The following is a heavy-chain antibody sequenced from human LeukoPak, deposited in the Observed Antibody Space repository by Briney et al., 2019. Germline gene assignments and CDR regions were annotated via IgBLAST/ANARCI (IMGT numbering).Heavy chain of an antibody. Sequence: GASVTVSCTASGYTFTSYAMHWVRQAPGQRLEWMGWINAGNGNTKYSQKFQGRVTITRDTSASTAYMELSSLRSEDTAVYYCARDSNYYDSSGSIDYWGQGTLVTVSS. D-gene: IGHD3-22*01. J-gene: IGHJ4*02. CDR2: INAGNGNT. V-gene: IGHV1-3*01. CDR1: GYTFTSYA. CDR3: ARDSNYYDSSGSIDY.